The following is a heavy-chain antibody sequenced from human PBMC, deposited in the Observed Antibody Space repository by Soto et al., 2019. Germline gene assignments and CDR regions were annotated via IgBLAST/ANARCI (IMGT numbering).Heavy chain of an antibody. D-gene: IGHD2-21*01. CDR3: SRGGGGGLFDL. J-gene: IGHJ4*02. CDR1: GFTFSDHY. V-gene: IGHV3-11*06. CDR2: ISPRTTYK. Sequence: QVQLVESGGGLVKPGGSLRLSCASSGFTFSDHYMSWIRRSPGKGLEFLSYISPRTTYKNYADSMKGRFTISRDNAKNSLYLQLNSLRAEDTAIYYCSRGGGGGLFDLWGQGTFVTVPS.